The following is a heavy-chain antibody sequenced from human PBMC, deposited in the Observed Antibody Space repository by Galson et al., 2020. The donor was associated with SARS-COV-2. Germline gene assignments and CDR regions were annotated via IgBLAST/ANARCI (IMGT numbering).Heavy chain of an antibody. CDR1: GFSVRSNF. CDR2: IYTGGRI. Sequence: GGSLRLSCEASGFSVRSNFMTWVRQAPGKGLEWVSIIYTGGRIYYADSLEGRFTISRDNSKNTVYLQMNSLKSENTAVYYCARVFLLAGRLYSFDFRGQGTLVTVSS. V-gene: IGHV3-53*05. J-gene: IGHJ4*02. D-gene: IGHD1-1*01. CDR3: ARVFLLAGRLYSFDF.